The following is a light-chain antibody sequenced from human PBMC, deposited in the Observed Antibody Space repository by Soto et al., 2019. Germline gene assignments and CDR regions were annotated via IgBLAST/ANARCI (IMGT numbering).Light chain of an antibody. J-gene: IGKJ1*01. CDR2: WAS. Sequence: DIVMTQSPDSLAVSLGERATVNCKSGQSVLYSSDNRNYLAWYQQKPGQSPKLLISWASTRASGVPDRFSGSGSGTDFTLTISSLQAEDVAVYFCQQYYTNPRTFGQGTKVEIK. CDR1: QSVLYSSDNRNY. CDR3: QQYYTNPRT. V-gene: IGKV4-1*01.